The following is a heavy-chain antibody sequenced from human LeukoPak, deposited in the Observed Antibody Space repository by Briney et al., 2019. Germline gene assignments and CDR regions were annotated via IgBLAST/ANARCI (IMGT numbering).Heavy chain of an antibody. D-gene: IGHD6-19*01. CDR2: ISSSSTYI. Sequence: QAGGSLRLSCAASGFTFNSYNMNWVRQAPGKGLEWVSSISSSSTYIYYADSVKGRFTISRDNAKNSLYLQMNSLRAEDTALYLRAKDSTGYSSGWYGHWGQGTLVIVSS. J-gene: IGHJ5*02. V-gene: IGHV3-21*04. CDR3: AKDSTGYSSGWYGH. CDR1: GFTFNSYN.